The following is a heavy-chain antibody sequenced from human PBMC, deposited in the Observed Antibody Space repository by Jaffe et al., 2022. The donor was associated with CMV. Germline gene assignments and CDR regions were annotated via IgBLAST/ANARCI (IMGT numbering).Heavy chain of an antibody. J-gene: IGHJ6*02. D-gene: IGHD6-6*01. CDR3: ARIRAGIAARRDYYYGMDV. Sequence: QVTLRESGPALVKPTQTLTLTCTFSGFSLSTSGMCVSWIRQPPGKALEWLALIDWDDDKYYSTSLKTRLTISKDTSKNQVVLTMTNMDPVDTATYYCARIRAGIAARRDYYYGMDVWGQGTTVTVSS. CDR1: GFSLSTSGMC. V-gene: IGHV2-70*01. CDR2: IDWDDDK.